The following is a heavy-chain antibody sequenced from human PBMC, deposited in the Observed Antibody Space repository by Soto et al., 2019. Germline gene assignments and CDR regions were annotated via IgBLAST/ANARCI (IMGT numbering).Heavy chain of an antibody. D-gene: IGHD2-15*01. V-gene: IGHV1-69*01. CDR2: IIPIFGTA. CDR1: GGTFSSYA. J-gene: IGHJ6*02. Sequence: HVQLVQSGPEVKKPGSSVKVSCKASGGTFSSYAISWERHAPGQGVEWMRGIIPIFGTANYAQRLQVRVTTTADESTSTAYLELSSLRSDDTAVYYCARDGVGYCNGGSCREYGLDVWGQGTTVTVSS. CDR3: ARDGVGYCNGGSCREYGLDV.